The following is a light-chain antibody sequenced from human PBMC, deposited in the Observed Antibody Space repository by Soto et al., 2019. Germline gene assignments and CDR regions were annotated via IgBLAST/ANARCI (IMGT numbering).Light chain of an antibody. J-gene: IGKJ5*01. CDR1: QSVSSY. Sequence: EIVLTQSTATLSLSPGERATLSCRASQSVSSYLAWYQQKPGQAPRLLIYDASNRATGIPARFSGSGSGTDCTLTISSLEPEDFAVYYCQQRSNWPPTFGQGTRLEIK. CDR3: QQRSNWPPT. V-gene: IGKV3-11*01. CDR2: DAS.